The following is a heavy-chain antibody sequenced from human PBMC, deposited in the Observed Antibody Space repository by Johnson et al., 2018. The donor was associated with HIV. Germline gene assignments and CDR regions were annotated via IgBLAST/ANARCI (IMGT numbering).Heavy chain of an antibody. D-gene: IGHD3-10*01. J-gene: IGHJ3*01. CDR3: ATLWFGEVSVYDAFDV. V-gene: IGHV3-30*03. CDR1: GFSFSSYG. CDR2: ISYDGRDA. Sequence: QEKLVESGGGLVQPGRSLRLSCAASGFSFSSYGMHWVRQAPGKGLEWVAVISYDGRDAYYADSVKGRFTSSRDNSKNTLYLQMNSLRPEDSAVYYCATLWFGEVSVYDAFDVWGQGTMVTVSS.